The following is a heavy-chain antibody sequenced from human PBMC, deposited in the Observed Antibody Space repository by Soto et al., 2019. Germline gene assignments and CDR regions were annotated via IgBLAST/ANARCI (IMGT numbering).Heavy chain of an antibody. J-gene: IGHJ4*02. CDR2: IKSKTDGGTT. CDR1: GFTFSNAW. D-gene: IGHD6-19*01. Sequence: GGSLRLSCAASGFTFSNAWMSWVRQAPGKGLEWVGRIKSKTDGGTTDYAAPVKVRFTISRDDSKNTLYLQMNSLKTEDTAVYYCTTEPIAVAGDLDYWGQGTLVTVSS. V-gene: IGHV3-15*01. CDR3: TTEPIAVAGDLDY.